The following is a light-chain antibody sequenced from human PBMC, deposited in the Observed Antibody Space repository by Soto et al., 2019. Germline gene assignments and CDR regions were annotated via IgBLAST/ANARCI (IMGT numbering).Light chain of an antibody. CDR2: GES. CDR3: QKHGTSPIT. Sequence: ELVLTQSPDTLSLSPGESATLSCRASRTVIRNNLAWHQQKPGQTPRLLVYGESNRATGIPDRFSGSGSGTDLTLTISRLEPDDFAVYYCQKHGTSPITCGQGTRLEIK. CDR1: RTVIRNN. V-gene: IGKV3-20*01. J-gene: IGKJ5*01.